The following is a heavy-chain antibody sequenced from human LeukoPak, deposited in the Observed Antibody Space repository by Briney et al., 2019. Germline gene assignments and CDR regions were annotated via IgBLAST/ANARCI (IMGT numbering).Heavy chain of an antibody. V-gene: IGHV4-30-4*07. D-gene: IGHD6-13*01. CDR3: ARSPDNLAVIAAEY. CDR2: IYYSGST. J-gene: IGHJ4*02. Sequence: KSSETLSLTCAVSGGSISSGGYSWSWIRQPPGKGLEWIGYIYYSGSTYYNPSLKSRVTISVDTSKNQFSLKLSSVTAADTAVYYCARSPDNLAVIAAEYWGQGTLVTVSS. CDR1: GGSISSGGYS.